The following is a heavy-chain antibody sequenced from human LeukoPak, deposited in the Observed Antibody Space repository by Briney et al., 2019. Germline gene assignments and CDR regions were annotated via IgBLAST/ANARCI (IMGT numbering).Heavy chain of an antibody. V-gene: IGHV3-21*01. Sequence: GGSLRLSCAASGFTFSTYSMNWVRQAPGKGLEWVSSISSSSSDIYYADSMKGRFTISRDNAKSSLYLQMNSLRAEGTAVYYCARFGELFTDDFYYGMDVWGQGTTVTVSS. D-gene: IGHD3-10*01. CDR1: GFTFSTYS. J-gene: IGHJ6*02. CDR3: ARFGELFTDDFYYGMDV. CDR2: ISSSSSDI.